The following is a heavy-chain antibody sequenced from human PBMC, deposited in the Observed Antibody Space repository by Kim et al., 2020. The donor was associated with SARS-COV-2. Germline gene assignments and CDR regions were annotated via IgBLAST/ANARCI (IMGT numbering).Heavy chain of an antibody. CDR3: ARAGVVAATPSDY. J-gene: IGHJ4*02. V-gene: IGHV1-18*01. D-gene: IGHD2-15*01. Sequence: YAQTLQGRVTMTTDTATSTAYMELRSLRSDDTAVYYCARAGVVAATPSDYWGQGTLVTVSS.